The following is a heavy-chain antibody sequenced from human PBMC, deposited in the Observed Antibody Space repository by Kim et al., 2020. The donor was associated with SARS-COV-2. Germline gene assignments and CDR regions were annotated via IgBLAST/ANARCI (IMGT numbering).Heavy chain of an antibody. V-gene: IGHV1-69*13. CDR3: AGVRHSGYDGMGTNGFDY. CDR2: IIPIFGTA. D-gene: IGHD5-12*01. CDR1: GGTFSSYA. J-gene: IGHJ4*02. Sequence: SVKVSCKASGGTFSSYAISWVRQAPGQGLEWMGGIIPIFGTANYAQKFQGRVTITADESTSTAYMELSSLRSEDTAVYYCAGVRHSGYDGMGTNGFDYWGQGTLVTVSS.